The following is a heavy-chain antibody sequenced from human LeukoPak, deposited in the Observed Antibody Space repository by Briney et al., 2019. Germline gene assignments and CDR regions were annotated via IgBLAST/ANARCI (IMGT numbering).Heavy chain of an antibody. Sequence: ASVKVSCKASGYTFTSYDINWVRQATGQGLEWMGWMNPNSGNTGYAQKFQGRVTMTRNTSISTAYMELSSLRSEDTAVYYCRYYDSSGYYLDYWGQGTLVTVSS. CDR2: MNPNSGNT. CDR1: GYTFTSYD. D-gene: IGHD3-22*01. J-gene: IGHJ4*02. CDR3: RYYDSSGYYLDY. V-gene: IGHV1-8*01.